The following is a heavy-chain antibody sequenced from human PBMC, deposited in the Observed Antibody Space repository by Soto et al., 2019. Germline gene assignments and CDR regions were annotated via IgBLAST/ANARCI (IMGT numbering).Heavy chain of an antibody. CDR1: GFTFSSYA. CDR3: ARGHDSFTYYDILTGYIHRARFDY. J-gene: IGHJ4*02. Sequence: GGSLRLSCAASGFTFSSYAMHWVRQAPGKGLEYVSAISSNGGSTYYANSVKGRFTISRDNSKNRLYLQMGSLRAEDMAVYYCARGHDSFTYYDILTGYIHRARFDYWGQGTLVTVSS. V-gene: IGHV3-64*01. D-gene: IGHD3-9*01. CDR2: ISSNGGST.